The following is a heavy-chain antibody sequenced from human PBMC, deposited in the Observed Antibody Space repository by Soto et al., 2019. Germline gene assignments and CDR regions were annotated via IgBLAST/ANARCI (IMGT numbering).Heavy chain of an antibody. Sequence: EVQLVESGGGLVQPGRSLRLSCAASGFTFDDYAMHWVRQAPGKGLEWVSGISWNSGSIGYADSVKGRFTISRDNAKNSLYLQMNSLRAEDTALYYCAKNPIQYSSGWSNWFDPWGQGTLVTVSS. D-gene: IGHD6-19*01. CDR1: GFTFDDYA. J-gene: IGHJ5*02. CDR2: ISWNSGSI. CDR3: AKNPIQYSSGWSNWFDP. V-gene: IGHV3-9*01.